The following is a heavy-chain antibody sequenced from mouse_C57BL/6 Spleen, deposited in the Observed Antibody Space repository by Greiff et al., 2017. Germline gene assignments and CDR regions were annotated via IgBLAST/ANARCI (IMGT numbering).Heavy chain of an antibody. Sequence: DVMLVESGGDLVKPGGSLKLSCAASGFTFSSYGMSWVRQTPDKRLEWVATISSGGSYTYYPDSVKGRFTISRDNAKNTLYLQMSSLKSEDTAMYYCARQDYLDYWGQGTTLTVSS. CDR2: ISSGGSYT. J-gene: IGHJ2*01. V-gene: IGHV5-6*02. CDR1: GFTFSSYG. CDR3: ARQDYLDY.